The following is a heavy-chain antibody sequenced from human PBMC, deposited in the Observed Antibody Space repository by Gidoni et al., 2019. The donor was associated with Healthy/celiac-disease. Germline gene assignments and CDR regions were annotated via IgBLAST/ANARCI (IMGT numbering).Heavy chain of an antibody. D-gene: IGHD3-3*01. CDR3: ARDRGITIFGVGEKSYYMDV. J-gene: IGHJ6*03. CDR1: GFTFSSYG. V-gene: IGHV3-33*08. Sequence: QVQLVESGGGVVQPGRSLRLSWAASGFTFSSYGMHWVRQAPGKGLEWVAVIWYDGSNKYYADSVKGRFTISRDNSKNTLYLQMNSLRAEDTAVYYCARDRGITIFGVGEKSYYMDVWGKGTTVTVSS. CDR2: IWYDGSNK.